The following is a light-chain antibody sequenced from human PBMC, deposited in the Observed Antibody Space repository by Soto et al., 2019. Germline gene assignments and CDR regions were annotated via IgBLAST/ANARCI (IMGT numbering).Light chain of an antibody. CDR3: CSYAGSSVV. Sequence: QSVLTQPASVSGSPGQSITISCTGISSDVGSYNLVSWYQQHPGKAPKLMIYEGSKRPSGVSHRFSGSKSGNTASLTFSGLHDEDEADYCCCSYAGSSVVFGGGTKLTVL. J-gene: IGLJ2*01. CDR1: SSDVGSYNL. V-gene: IGLV2-23*01. CDR2: EGS.